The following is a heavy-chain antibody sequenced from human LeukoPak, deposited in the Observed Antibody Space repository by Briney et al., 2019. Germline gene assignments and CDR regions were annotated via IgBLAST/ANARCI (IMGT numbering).Heavy chain of an antibody. J-gene: IGHJ3*02. CDR3: ARDPPRDYAVLAALDI. V-gene: IGHV1-69*04. CDR1: GGTFSSYA. D-gene: IGHD4-17*01. Sequence: SVKVSCKASGGTFSSYAISWVRQAPGQGLECMGRIIPILGIANYAQKFQGRVTITADKSTSTAYMELSRLRSEDKAVYYCARDPPRDYAVLAALDIWGQGTMVTVSS. CDR2: IIPILGIA.